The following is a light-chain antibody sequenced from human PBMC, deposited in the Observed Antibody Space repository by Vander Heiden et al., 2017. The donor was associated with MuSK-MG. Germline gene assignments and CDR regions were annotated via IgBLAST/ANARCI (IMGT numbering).Light chain of an antibody. J-gene: IGKJ2*01. CDR3: QQNDSNPPDT. Sequence: DIQMTQSPSSLSASVGDRVTITCRASQSISSYLNWYQQKPGKAPKLLIYAASSLQSGVPSRFSGSGYGTDFTRTISSRQPEDFAPYYCQQNDSNPPDTFGQGTKMEIK. CDR1: QSISSY. V-gene: IGKV1-39*01. CDR2: AAS.